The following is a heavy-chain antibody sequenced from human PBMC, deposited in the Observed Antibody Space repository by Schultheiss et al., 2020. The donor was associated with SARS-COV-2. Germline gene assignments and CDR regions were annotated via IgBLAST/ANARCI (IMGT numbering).Heavy chain of an antibody. D-gene: IGHD6-19*01. J-gene: IGHJ6*03. CDR1: GYTFTSYY. Sequence: SVKVSCKASGYTFTSYYMHWVRQAPGQGLEWMGRIIPILGIANYAQKFQGRVTITADKSTSTAYMELSSLRSDDTAVYYCASLQWLGNYYYYMDVWGKGTTVTVSS. V-gene: IGHV1-69*02. CDR2: IIPILGIA. CDR3: ASLQWLGNYYYYMDV.